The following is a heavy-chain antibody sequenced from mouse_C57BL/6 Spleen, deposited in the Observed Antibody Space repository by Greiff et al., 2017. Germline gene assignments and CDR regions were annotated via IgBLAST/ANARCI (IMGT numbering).Heavy chain of an antibody. CDR3: ARSDYSKGMDY. CDR1: GYSFTGYY. D-gene: IGHD2-5*01. J-gene: IGHJ4*01. CDR2: INPSTGGT. V-gene: IGHV1-42*01. Sequence: VQLQQSGPELVKPGASVKISCKASGYSFTGYYMNWVKQSPEKSLEWIGEINPSTGGTTYNQKFKAKATLTVDKSSSTAYMQRKSLTSEDSAVYYCARSDYSKGMDYWGQGTSVTVSS.